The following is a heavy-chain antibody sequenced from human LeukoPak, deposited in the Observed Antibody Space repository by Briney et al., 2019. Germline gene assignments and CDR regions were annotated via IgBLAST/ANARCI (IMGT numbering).Heavy chain of an antibody. CDR1: GYTFTSYY. Sequence: ASVKVSCKASGYTFTSYYMHWVRQAPGQGLEWMGIINPSGGSTSYAQKFQGRVTMTRDTSTSTVYMELSSLRSEDTAVYYCARGVGHIVVVTAIGDAFDIWGQGTMATVSS. V-gene: IGHV1-46*01. CDR3: ARGVGHIVVVTAIGDAFDI. J-gene: IGHJ3*02. CDR2: INPSGGST. D-gene: IGHD2-21*02.